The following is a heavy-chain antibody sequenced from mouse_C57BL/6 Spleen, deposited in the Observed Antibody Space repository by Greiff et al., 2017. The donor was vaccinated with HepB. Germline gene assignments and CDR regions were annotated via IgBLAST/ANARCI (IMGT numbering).Heavy chain of an antibody. CDR3: ARRDYYYFDY. CDR2: IYPGSGNT. CDR1: GYTFTDYY. J-gene: IGHJ2*01. D-gene: IGHD1-1*01. Sequence: VKLMESGAELVRPGASVKLSCKASGYTFTDYYINWVKQRPGQGLEWIARIYPGSGNTYYNEKFKGKATLTAEKSSSTAYMQLSSLTSEDSAVYFCARRDYYYFDYWGQGTTLTVSS. V-gene: IGHV1-76*01.